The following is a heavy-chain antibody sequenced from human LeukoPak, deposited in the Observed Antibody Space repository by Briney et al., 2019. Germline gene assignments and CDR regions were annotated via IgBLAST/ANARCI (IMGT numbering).Heavy chain of an antibody. CDR2: ISSSSSTI. Sequence: GGSLRLSCAASGFTFSDYYMSWIRQAPGKGLEWVSYISSSSSTIYYADSVKGRFTISRDNAKNSLYLQMNSLRDEDTAVYYCARDFAETYYYDSSGYLPWGQGTLVTVSS. V-gene: IGHV3-11*04. D-gene: IGHD3-22*01. CDR3: ARDFAETYYYDSSGYLP. CDR1: GFTFSDYY. J-gene: IGHJ5*02.